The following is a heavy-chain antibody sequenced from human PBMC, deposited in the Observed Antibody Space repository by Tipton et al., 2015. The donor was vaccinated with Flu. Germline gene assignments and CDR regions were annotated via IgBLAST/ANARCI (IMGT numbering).Heavy chain of an antibody. V-gene: IGHV4-4*02. CDR1: GGSISSSNW. D-gene: IGHD2-21*01. J-gene: IGHJ6*02. Sequence: SLRLSCAVSGGSISSSNWWSWVRQPPGKGLEWIGEIYHSGSTNYNPSLKSRVTISVDKSKNQFSLKLSSVTAADTAVYYCARASIPPYGMDVWGQGTTVPVSS. CDR3: ARASIPPYGMDV. CDR2: IYHSGST.